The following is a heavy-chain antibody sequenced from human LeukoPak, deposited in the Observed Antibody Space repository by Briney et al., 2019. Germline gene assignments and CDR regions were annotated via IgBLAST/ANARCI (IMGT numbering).Heavy chain of an antibody. Sequence: PSETLSLTCAVYGGSFSGYYWSWIRQPPGKGLEWIGEINHSGSTNYNPSLKSRVTISVDTSKNQFSLKLSSVTAADTAVYYCARTELPPKNWFDPWGQGTLVTVSS. CDR1: GGSFSGYY. V-gene: IGHV4-34*01. J-gene: IGHJ5*02. D-gene: IGHD1-26*01. CDR3: ARTELPPKNWFDP. CDR2: INHSGST.